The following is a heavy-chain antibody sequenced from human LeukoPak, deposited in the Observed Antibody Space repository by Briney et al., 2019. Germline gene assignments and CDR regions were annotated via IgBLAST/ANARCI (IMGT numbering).Heavy chain of an antibody. J-gene: IGHJ2*01. CDR2: VYNTGDT. CDR1: GDSITRTY. CDR3: ARHTGRVGRSTGAFDL. D-gene: IGHD1-14*01. V-gene: IGHV4-4*07. Sequence: SSETLSLTCSVSGDSITRTYWSWIRQPAGKGLEWIGRVYNTGDTNYNPSLGSRVTMSVDTSKNQFSLKLTSVTAADTAVYYCARHTGRVGRSTGAFDLWGRGTLVTVSS.